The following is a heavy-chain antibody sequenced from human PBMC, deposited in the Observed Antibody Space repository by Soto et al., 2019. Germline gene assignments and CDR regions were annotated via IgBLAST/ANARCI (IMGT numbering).Heavy chain of an antibody. Sequence: QVQLVQSGAEVKKPGASVKVSCATSGYTFTGYFIHWVRQAPGQGLEWMGWINPNSGGADYSQQFPDWVTLTRETSISTVYMELRRLRSDDTAVYFCTRGSDTLTSPGAYWGQGTLFTVSS. CDR2: INPNSGGA. CDR3: TRGSDTLTSPGAY. V-gene: IGHV1-2*04. D-gene: IGHD3-9*01. J-gene: IGHJ4*02. CDR1: GYTFTGYF.